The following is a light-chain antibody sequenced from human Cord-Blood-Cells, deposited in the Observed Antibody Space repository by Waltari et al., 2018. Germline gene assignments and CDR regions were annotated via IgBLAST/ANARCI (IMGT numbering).Light chain of an antibody. CDR2: AAS. V-gene: IGKV1-39*01. Sequence: DIQMTQSPSSLSASVGDRDTITCRASQSISSYLNWYQQKPGKAPKLLIYAASSLQSGVPSRFSGSGSGTDFTLTINSLQPEDFATYYCQQSYSTLWTFGQGTKVEIK. CDR1: QSISSY. CDR3: QQSYSTLWT. J-gene: IGKJ1*01.